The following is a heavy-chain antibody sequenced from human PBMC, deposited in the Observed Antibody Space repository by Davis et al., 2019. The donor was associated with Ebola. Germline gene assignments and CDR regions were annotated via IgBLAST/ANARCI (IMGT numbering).Heavy chain of an antibody. V-gene: IGHV3-23*01. J-gene: IGHJ4*02. D-gene: IGHD3-22*01. Sequence: GESLKISCAASGFTFSSYWMHWVRQAPGKGLEWVSVISGSGGSTYYADSVKGRFTISRDNSKNTLYLQMNSLRAEDTAVYYCARVYLFPYYDSSGYYGWGSYFDYWGQGTLVTVSS. CDR1: GFTFSSYW. CDR3: ARVYLFPYYDSSGYYGWGSYFDY. CDR2: ISGSGGST.